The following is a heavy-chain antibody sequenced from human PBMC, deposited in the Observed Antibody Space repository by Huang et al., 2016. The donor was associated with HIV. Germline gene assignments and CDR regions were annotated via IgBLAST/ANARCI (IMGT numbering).Heavy chain of an antibody. Sequence: EVQLVESGGGLVQPGRSLRLSCAVSGFTFDNYGMHWVRQPPGKGVEWVSGISWNGGSIGYADSVKGRFTISRDNAKNSLYLQMNSLRPEDTALYYCAKDIFRSRARRGDHYYYGMDVWGQGTTVTVSS. J-gene: IGHJ6*02. D-gene: IGHD2-21*01. CDR1: GFTFDNYG. CDR2: ISWNGGSI. V-gene: IGHV3-9*01. CDR3: AKDIFRSRARRGDHYYYGMDV.